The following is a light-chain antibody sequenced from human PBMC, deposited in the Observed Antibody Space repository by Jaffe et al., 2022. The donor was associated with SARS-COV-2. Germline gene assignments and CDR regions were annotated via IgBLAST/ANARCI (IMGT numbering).Light chain of an antibody. CDR1: QSLLYSSNNQNF. Sequence: DIVMTQSPDSLAVSLGERATINCKSSQSLLYSSNNQNFLAWFQQKPGQPPKLLIYWASVRASGIPDRFSGSGSGTDFTLTISSLQAEDVAVYYCQQYYSGPTCTFGGGTKVEI. CDR2: WAS. J-gene: IGKJ4*01. CDR3: QQYYSGPTCT. V-gene: IGKV4-1*01.